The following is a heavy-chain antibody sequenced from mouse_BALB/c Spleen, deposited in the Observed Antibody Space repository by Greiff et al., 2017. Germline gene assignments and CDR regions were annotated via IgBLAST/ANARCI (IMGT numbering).Heavy chain of an antibody. V-gene: IGHV1-5*01. Sequence: EVQLQQSGTVLARPGASVKMSCKASGYTFTSYWMHWVKQRPGQGLEWIGAIYPGNSDTSYNQKFKGKAKLTAVTSTSTAYMELSSLTNEDSAVYYCTRFSDYEEMDYWGQGTSVTVSS. CDR1: GYTFTSYW. J-gene: IGHJ4*01. D-gene: IGHD2-4*01. CDR2: IYPGNSDT. CDR3: TRFSDYEEMDY.